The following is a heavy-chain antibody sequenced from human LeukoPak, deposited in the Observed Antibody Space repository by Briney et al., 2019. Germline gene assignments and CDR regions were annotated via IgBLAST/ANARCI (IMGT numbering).Heavy chain of an antibody. CDR2: IYYSGST. D-gene: IGHD3-22*01. V-gene: IGHV4-39*01. CDR1: GGSISSSSYY. Sequence: PSETLSLTCTVSGGSISSSSYYWGWIRQPPGKGMEWIGSIYYSGSTYYNPSLKSRVTISVDTSKNQFSLKLSSVTAADTDVYYCAGGGGYGNDSSCYYYLRIDYWGQGILVTVSS. J-gene: IGHJ4*02. CDR3: AGGGGYGNDSSCYYYLRIDY.